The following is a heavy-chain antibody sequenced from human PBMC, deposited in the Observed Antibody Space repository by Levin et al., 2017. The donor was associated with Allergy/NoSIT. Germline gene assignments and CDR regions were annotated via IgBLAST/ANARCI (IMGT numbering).Heavy chain of an antibody. Sequence: GGSLRLSCAASGFTFSNYAITWVRQAPGKGLEWVSAISANGANTFYAGSVKGRFTISRDIPKNTLYLQMDSLRAEDTAVYYCAKCYSTSPRYLFDYWGQGTLVTVSS. CDR3: AKCYSTSPRYLFDY. CDR1: GFTFSNYA. J-gene: IGHJ4*02. CDR2: ISANGANT. V-gene: IGHV3-23*01. D-gene: IGHD6-13*01.